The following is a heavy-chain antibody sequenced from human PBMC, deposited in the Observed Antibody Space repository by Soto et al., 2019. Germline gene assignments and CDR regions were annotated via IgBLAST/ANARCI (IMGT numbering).Heavy chain of an antibody. V-gene: IGHV5-51*01. CDR2: IFPGDSDA. J-gene: IGHJ4*02. CDR3: ARHSDGYGYFDH. D-gene: IGHD5-18*01. Sequence: IPGKGLEWMGIIFPGDSDAKYSPSFQGQVTFSVDKSISTAYLQWNSLKASDSAIYYCARHSDGYGYFDHWGQGTVVTVSS.